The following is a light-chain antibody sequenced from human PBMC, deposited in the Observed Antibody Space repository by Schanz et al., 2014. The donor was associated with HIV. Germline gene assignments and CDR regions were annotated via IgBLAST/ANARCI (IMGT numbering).Light chain of an antibody. CDR3: QQRSNWPWT. CDR2: DAS. Sequence: EIVMTQSPATLSMSPGERATLSCRAGQSVNSNLAWYQQKPGQAPRLLIYDASNRATGIPARFSGSGSGTDFTLTISSLEPEDFAVYYCQQRSNWPWTFGQGTKVEIK. V-gene: IGKV3-11*01. CDR1: QSVNSN. J-gene: IGKJ1*01.